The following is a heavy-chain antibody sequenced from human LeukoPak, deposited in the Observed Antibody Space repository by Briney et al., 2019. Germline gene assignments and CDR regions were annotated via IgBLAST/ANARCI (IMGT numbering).Heavy chain of an antibody. J-gene: IGHJ4*02. D-gene: IGHD3-22*01. V-gene: IGHV3-66*02. CDR3: AGGYYYDSSGYSYFDY. CDR1: GLTVSSNY. CDR2: IYSGGST. Sequence: PGGSLRLSCAASGLTVSSNYMSWVRQAPGKGLEWVSVIYSGGSTYYADSVKGRFTISRDNSRNTLYLQMNTLRAEDTAVYYCAGGYYYDSSGYSYFDYWGQGTLVTVSS.